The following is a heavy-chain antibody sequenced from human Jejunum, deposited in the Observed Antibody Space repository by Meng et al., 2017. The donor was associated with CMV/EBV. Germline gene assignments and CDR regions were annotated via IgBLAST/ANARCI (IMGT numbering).Heavy chain of an antibody. CDR1: GFRFRIYE. D-gene: IGHD1-26*01. Sequence: GFRFRIYEMNWVRPAPGKGLEWVSFISNSGSTIYYADSVKGRFTVSRDNARNSLYLQMSSLRAEDTAVYYCARDLLGGSYGVLDYWGQGTLVTVSS. CDR3: ARDLLGGSYGVLDY. V-gene: IGHV3-48*03. J-gene: IGHJ4*02. CDR2: ISNSGSTI.